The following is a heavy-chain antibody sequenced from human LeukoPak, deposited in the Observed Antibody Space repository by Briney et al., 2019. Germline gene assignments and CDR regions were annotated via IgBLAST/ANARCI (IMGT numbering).Heavy chain of an antibody. V-gene: IGHV3-53*01. CDR3: ASLSGDYFDY. D-gene: IGHD4-17*01. CDR1: GFTVSSNY. Sequence: GGSLRLSCAASGFTVSSNYMSWVRQAPGKGLEWVSVIYSGGSTYYADSVKGRFTISIDNSKNTLYLQMNRLRAEDTAVYYCASLSGDYFDYWGQGTLVTVSS. CDR2: IYSGGST. J-gene: IGHJ4*02.